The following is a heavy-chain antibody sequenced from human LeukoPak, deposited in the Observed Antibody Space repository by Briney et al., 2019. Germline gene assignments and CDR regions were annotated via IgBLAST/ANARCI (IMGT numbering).Heavy chain of an antibody. CDR3: AHYAEVDWLLTLDY. D-gene: IGHD3/OR15-3a*01. V-gene: IGHV3-30*02. CDR2: IRYEGSKK. CDR1: GFTFSRYG. Sequence: GGSLRLSCAVSGFTFSRYGMHWVRQGPGKGLEWVAVIRYEGSKKYYADSVTGRFPISRDNSKTTLYLQMNSLRAEDTAVYYCAHYAEVDWLLTLDYWGQGTLVTVSS. J-gene: IGHJ4*02.